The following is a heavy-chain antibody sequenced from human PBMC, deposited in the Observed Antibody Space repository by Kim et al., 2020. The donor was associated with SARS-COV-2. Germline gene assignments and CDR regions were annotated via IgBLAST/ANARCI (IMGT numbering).Heavy chain of an antibody. J-gene: IGHJ2*01. V-gene: IGHV3-53*01. CDR3: ARGTYYYDSSGPSVWYFDL. CDR2: IYSGGST. D-gene: IGHD3-22*01. Sequence: GGSLRLSCAASGFTVSSNYMSWIRQAPGKGLEWVSVIYSGGSTYYADSVKGRFTISRDNSKNTLYLQMNSLRAEDTAVYYCARGTYYYDSSGPSVWYFDLWGRGTLVTVSS. CDR1: GFTVSSNY.